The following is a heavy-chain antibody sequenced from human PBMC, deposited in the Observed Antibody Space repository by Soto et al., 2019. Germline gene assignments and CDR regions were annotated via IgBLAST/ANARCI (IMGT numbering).Heavy chain of an antibody. CDR3: ARSASIAARPTVYYCYGMDV. V-gene: IGHV1-69*13. J-gene: IGHJ6*01. CDR1: GGTFSSYA. Sequence: GASVKVSCKASGGTFSSYAISWVRQAPGQGLEWMGGIIPIFGTANYAQKFQGRVTITADESTSTAYMELSSLRSEGTAVYYCARSASIAARPTVYYCYGMDVWGQGTTVTVSS. CDR2: IIPIFGTA. D-gene: IGHD6-6*01.